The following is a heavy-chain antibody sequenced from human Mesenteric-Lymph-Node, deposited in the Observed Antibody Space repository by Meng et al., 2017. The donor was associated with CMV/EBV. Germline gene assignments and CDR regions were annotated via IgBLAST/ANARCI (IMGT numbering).Heavy chain of an antibody. D-gene: IGHD6-19*01. Sequence: YIVSCYYMIWVRQEPGRGLEWMGISNPSGSSTSYAQKSQGRVTMTRDTSTITVYMELSSLRSEDTAVYYCARDLIDKGSSGWPVGFDYWGQGTLVTVSS. V-gene: IGHV1-46*01. J-gene: IGHJ4*02. CDR1: YIVSCYY. CDR3: ARDLIDKGSSGWPVGFDY. CDR2: SNPSGSST.